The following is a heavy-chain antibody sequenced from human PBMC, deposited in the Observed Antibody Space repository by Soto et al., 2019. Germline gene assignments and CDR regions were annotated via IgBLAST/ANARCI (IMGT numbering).Heavy chain of an antibody. CDR1: GFTFDDSA. D-gene: IGHD6-13*01. V-gene: IGHV3-9*01. CDR3: ARGAAAARRGGTPYYYYLDV. J-gene: IGHJ6*03. CDR2: ISWNSVNI. Sequence: EVQVVESGGGLVQPGRSLRLSCAASGFTFDDSAMHWVRQAPGKGLEWVSGISWNSVNIGYADSVQGRVTISRDNAKHSLYLQMNSRRAADPALYYCARGAAAARRGGTPYYYYLDVWGKGTTVTVSS.